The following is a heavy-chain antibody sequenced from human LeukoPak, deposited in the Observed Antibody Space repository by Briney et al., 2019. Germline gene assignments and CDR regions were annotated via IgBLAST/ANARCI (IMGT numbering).Heavy chain of an antibody. CDR2: VSGTGTA. CDR3: ARGKELTGTSGHYSFDF. Sequence: PSETLSLTCTVSTGSLNSYFWNWVRQPAGKGLEWIGRVSGTGTAYSTPSLESRVIISLDTSRNQFSLKLMSVTAADTAVYFCARGKELTGTSGHYSFDFWGQGTLVSVSS. V-gene: IGHV4-4*07. J-gene: IGHJ4*02. D-gene: IGHD1-7*01. CDR1: TGSLNSYF.